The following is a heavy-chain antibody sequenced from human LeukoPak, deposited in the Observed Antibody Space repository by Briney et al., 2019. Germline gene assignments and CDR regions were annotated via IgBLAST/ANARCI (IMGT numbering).Heavy chain of an antibody. CDR3: ARDRRVIGLRNWFDP. D-gene: IGHD3-9*01. CDR2: INHSGST. J-gene: IGHJ5*02. V-gene: IGHV4-34*01. Sequence: ASETLSLTCAVYGGSFSGYYWSWIRQPPGKGLEWIGAINHSGSTNYNTSLKSRATISVDTTKSQYALKLSSVTAADTAVDYWARDRRVIGLRNWFDPWGQGTLVTVSS. CDR1: GGSFSGYY.